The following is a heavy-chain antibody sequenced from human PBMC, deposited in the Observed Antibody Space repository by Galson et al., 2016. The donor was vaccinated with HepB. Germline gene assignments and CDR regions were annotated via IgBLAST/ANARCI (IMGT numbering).Heavy chain of an antibody. CDR3: AIEYSSGWDLDH. V-gene: IGHV1-24*01. J-gene: IGHJ4*02. CDR1: GYTLSELS. Sequence: SVKVSCKVSGYTLSELSMHWVRQAPGKGLEWMGRSDPEDGETIYAQNFQGRVTMTEDTSTDSAYMELSSLRSEDTAMYYCAIEYSSGWDLDHWGQGTLATVSS. D-gene: IGHD6-19*01. CDR2: SDPEDGET.